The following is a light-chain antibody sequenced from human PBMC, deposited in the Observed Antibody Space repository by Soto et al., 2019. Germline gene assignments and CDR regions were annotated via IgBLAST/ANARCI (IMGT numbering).Light chain of an antibody. CDR3: SSYTGSSTWV. J-gene: IGLJ3*02. CDR2: EVN. V-gene: IGLV2-14*01. CDR1: SSDVGTYDY. Sequence: QSALTQPASVSGSPGQSITISCTGTSSDVGTYDYVSWYQQHPGKAPKLMIYEVNNRPSGVSSRFSGSKSANTASLTISGLQAEDEADYYCSSYTGSSTWVFGGGTKLTVL.